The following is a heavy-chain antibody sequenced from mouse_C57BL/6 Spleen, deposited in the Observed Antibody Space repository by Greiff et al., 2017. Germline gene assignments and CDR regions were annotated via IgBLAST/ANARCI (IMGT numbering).Heavy chain of an antibody. J-gene: IGHJ4*01. D-gene: IGHD2-3*01. CDR2: ISYDGSN. V-gene: IGHV3-6*01. CDR3: TRNDNYAMNY. Sequence: DVKLQESGPGLVKPSQSLSLTCSVTGYSITSGYYWKWIRQFPGNKLEWMGYISYDGSNNYNPSLKNRTSITRDTSKNQFFLKLNSVTTEDTATYYGTRNDNYAMNYWGQGPSVTVS. CDR1: GYSITSGYY.